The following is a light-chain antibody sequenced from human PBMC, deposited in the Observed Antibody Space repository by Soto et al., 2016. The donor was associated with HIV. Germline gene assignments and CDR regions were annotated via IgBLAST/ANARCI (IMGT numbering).Light chain of an antibody. J-gene: IGLJ2*01. V-gene: IGLV3-21*03. CDR3: QVWDASTDLVV. CDR2: DDS. CDR1: NVGSKS. Sequence: SYELPQPPSVSVAPRKTARITCGGNNVGSKSVQWYQQKPGQAPILVLYDDSDRPSGIPERFSGSNSGDTATLTISRVEAGDEADYYCQVWDASTDLVVFGGGTKLTVL.